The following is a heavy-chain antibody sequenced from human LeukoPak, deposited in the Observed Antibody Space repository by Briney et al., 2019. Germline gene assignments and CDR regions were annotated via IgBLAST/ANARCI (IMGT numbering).Heavy chain of an antibody. D-gene: IGHD5-18*01. CDR1: GGSMSSYY. Sequence: PSETLSLTCTVSGGSMSSYYWSWVRQPPGKGLEWVGFIYYSVSTNYPPSLKSRVTISVDTSKNQFSLKLNSVTAADTAVYYCARVGRGYSYGPFDSWGQGTLVTVSS. CDR3: ARVGRGYSYGPFDS. J-gene: IGHJ4*02. V-gene: IGHV4-59*01. CDR2: IYYSVST.